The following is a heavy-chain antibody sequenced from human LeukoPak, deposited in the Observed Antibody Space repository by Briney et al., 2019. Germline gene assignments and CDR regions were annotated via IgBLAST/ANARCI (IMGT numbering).Heavy chain of an antibody. J-gene: IGHJ4*02. D-gene: IGHD2-2*01. Sequence: GGSLRLSCAASGFTFSNYNMKWVRQAPGKGLEWVSSISSSSSYIYYADLVKGRFTVSGDNVKNSLHLQMHTQRPHDAALSFSAVRPAVDYWGQGNLVPVSS. V-gene: IGHV3-21*01. CDR1: GFTFSNYN. CDR3: AVRPAVDY. CDR2: ISSSSSYI.